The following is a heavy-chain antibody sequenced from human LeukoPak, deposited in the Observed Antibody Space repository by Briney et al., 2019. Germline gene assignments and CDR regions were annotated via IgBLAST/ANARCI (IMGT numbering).Heavy chain of an antibody. D-gene: IGHD2-15*01. CDR3: APPPNGRGGTCHPPPPEWTWFAP. V-gene: IGHV4-38-2*02. Sequence: SETLSLTCTVSGYSISSGYYWGWIRQPPGKGLEWSGSIYHSGSTYYNPSLKSRVTISVDTPKNQFSLKLSSVTAADTAVYSCAPPPNGRGGTCHPPPPEWTWFAPGGQGPLVTVSS. CDR1: GYSISSGYY. J-gene: IGHJ5*02. CDR2: IYHSGST.